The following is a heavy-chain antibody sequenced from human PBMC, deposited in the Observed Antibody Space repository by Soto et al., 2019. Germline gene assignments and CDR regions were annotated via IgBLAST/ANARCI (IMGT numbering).Heavy chain of an antibody. V-gene: IGHV4-34*01. D-gene: IGHD3-10*01. J-gene: IGHJ2*01. Sequence: QVHLQQWGAGLLRPSETLSLTCAVYGGSFSGYYWNWIRQPPGKGLEWIGEINHSGSTNYNPSLKSRVSISVGTSNNQSSLKLSSVTAADTAVYYCARGRGDGYNQDWYFDLWGRGTLVTVSS. CDR3: ARGRGDGYNQDWYFDL. CDR2: INHSGST. CDR1: GGSFSGYY.